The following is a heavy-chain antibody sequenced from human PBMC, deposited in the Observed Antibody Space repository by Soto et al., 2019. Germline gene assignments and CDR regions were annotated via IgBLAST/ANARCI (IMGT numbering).Heavy chain of an antibody. CDR2: IIPIFGTA. CDR1: GGTFSSYA. Sequence: GASVKVSCKASGGTFSSYAISWVRQAPGQGLEWMGGIIPIFGTANYAQKFQGRVTITADESTSTAYMELSSLRSEDTAVYYCARERAYYYGSGSPYDAFDIWGQGTMVTVSS. CDR3: ARERAYYYGSGSPYDAFDI. V-gene: IGHV1-69*13. J-gene: IGHJ3*02. D-gene: IGHD3-10*01.